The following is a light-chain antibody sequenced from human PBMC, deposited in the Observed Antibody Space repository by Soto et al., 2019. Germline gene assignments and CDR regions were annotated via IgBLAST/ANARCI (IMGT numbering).Light chain of an antibody. CDR3: QQYNSYSTWT. J-gene: IGKJ1*01. V-gene: IGKV1-5*01. CDR1: QSISNW. CDR2: DAS. Sequence: DIQMTQSPSTLPASVGDRVTITCRASQSISNWLAWYQQKPGKAPKLLIYDASSLESGVPSRFSGSGSGTEFTLTISSLQPDDFATYYCQQYNSYSTWTFGQGTKV.